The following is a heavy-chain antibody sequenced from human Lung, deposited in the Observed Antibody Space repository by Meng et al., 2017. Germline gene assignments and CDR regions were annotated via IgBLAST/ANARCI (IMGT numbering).Heavy chain of an antibody. CDR2: INTYNGKT. J-gene: IGHJ4*02. CDR1: GYTLSSDG. CDR3: ATRGNPYLNC. Sequence: QGQLVQSGAEVKKPWASVKFSCEASGYTLSSDGFSWVRQAPGQGLEWLGWINTYNGKTDYAQKFQGRITMTTDTFTSTAYMELRNLRSDDTAVYYCATRGNPYLNCWGQGTLVTVSS. V-gene: IGHV1-18*01.